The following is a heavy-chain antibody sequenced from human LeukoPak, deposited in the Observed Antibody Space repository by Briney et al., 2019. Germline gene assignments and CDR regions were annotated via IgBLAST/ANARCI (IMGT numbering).Heavy chain of an antibody. CDR2: MIPIFGTA. D-gene: IGHD3-22*01. CDR3: ARFRGFGSGYYYWWFDP. CDR1: GGTFSTYA. Sequence: VASVKVSCKASGGTFSTYAISWVRQAPGQGLEWMGGMIPIFGTANYAQKFQGRVTITADESTSTAYMELSSLRSEDTAVYYCARFRGFGSGYYYWWFDPWGQGTLVTVSS. V-gene: IGHV1-69*13. J-gene: IGHJ5*02.